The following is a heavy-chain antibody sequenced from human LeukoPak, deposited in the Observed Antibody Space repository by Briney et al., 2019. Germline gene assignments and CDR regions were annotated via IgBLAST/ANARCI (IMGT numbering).Heavy chain of an antibody. CDR3: ARLHDVLTGYLGY. V-gene: IGHV3-21*01. D-gene: IGHD3-9*01. Sequence: GGSLRLSCAPSGFTFRRYTMTWVRQAPGQGLERVSSISSSMISIDYADSVKDRFTISRDNARNLLYLQMNSLRAEDTAIYYCARLHDVLTGYLGYWGQGTLVTVSS. CDR1: GFTFRRYT. CDR2: ISSSMISI. J-gene: IGHJ4*02.